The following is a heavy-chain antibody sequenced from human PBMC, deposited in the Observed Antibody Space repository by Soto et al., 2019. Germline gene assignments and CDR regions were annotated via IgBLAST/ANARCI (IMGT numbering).Heavy chain of an antibody. CDR3: AREGGGAWFDP. D-gene: IGHD3-16*01. Sequence: SETLSLTCTVSGGSISSSSHFWGWIRQPPGRGLEWIGSIYYSGSTYYNPSLKSRVTISVDSSKNQFSLKLNSVTAADTAVFYCAREGGGAWFDPWGQGTLVTVSS. V-gene: IGHV4-39*02. CDR1: GGSISSSSHF. J-gene: IGHJ5*02. CDR2: IYYSGST.